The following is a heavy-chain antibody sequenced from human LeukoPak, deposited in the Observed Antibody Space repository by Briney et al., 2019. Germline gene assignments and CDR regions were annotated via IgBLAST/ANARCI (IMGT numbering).Heavy chain of an antibody. J-gene: IGHJ4*02. V-gene: IGHV3-11*01. CDR3: ARHTLDTAMVMFDY. Sequence: GGSLRLSCAASGFIFSDYYMSWIRQAPGKGLEWVSYISSSGSTIYYADSVKGRFTISRDNAKNSLYLQMNSLRAEDTAVYYCARHTLDTAMVMFDYWGQGTLVTVSS. D-gene: IGHD5-18*01. CDR1: GFIFSDYY. CDR2: ISSSGSTI.